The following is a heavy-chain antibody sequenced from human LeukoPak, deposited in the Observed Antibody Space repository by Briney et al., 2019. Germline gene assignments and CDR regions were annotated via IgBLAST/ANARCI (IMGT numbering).Heavy chain of an antibody. CDR1: GYTFTNYW. J-gene: IGHJ6*03. V-gene: IGHV5-51*01. CDR2: IYPRDSDT. CDR3: ARRSGGSNPSYYYYYMDV. Sequence: GESLKISCKGSGYTFTNYWIGWVRQMPGKGLEWMGIIYPRDSDTKYSPSFQGQVTISADKSINSAYLQWSSLKASDTAMYYCARRSGGSNPSYYYYYMDVWGKGTTVTVSS. D-gene: IGHD4-11*01.